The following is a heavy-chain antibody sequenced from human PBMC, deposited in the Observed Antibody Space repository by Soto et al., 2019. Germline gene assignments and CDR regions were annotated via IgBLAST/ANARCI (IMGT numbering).Heavy chain of an antibody. V-gene: IGHV3-7*03. CDR1: GFIFTDYW. CDR2: IRQDGSGT. J-gene: IGHJ4*02. D-gene: IGHD1-1*01. Sequence: EVHLVESGGDLVQPGGSLRLSCEASGFIFTDYWMTWVRQAPGKGLAWVAIIRQDGSGTKYVDSVRGRFTISRDNAKSTSYLHMTSLTDEDTAVYYCLTTTRDRPFDYWGQGTLGTVAS. CDR3: LTTTRDRPFDY.